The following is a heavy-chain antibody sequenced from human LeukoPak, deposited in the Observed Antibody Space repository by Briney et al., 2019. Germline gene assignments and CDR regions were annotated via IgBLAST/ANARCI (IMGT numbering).Heavy chain of an antibody. V-gene: IGHV1-18*01. CDR2: IRGYNGNT. Sequence: ASVKVSCKASGYTFNRYGITWVRQAPGRGLEWMGWIRGYNGNTNYAQKLQGRVTLTTDTSTSTAYMELSSLRSDDTAMYYCARDYGYGVTVMISDDYWGQGTLVTVSS. J-gene: IGHJ4*02. CDR1: GYTFNRYG. D-gene: IGHD3-22*01. CDR3: ARDYGYGVTVMISDDY.